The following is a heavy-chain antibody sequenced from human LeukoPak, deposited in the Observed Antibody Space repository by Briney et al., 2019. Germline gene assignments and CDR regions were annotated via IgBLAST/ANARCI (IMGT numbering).Heavy chain of an antibody. CDR2: INAGNGNT. CDR1: GYTFTSYA. D-gene: IGHD2-15*01. Sequence: ASVKVSCKASGYTFTSYAMHWVRQAPGQRLEWMGWINAGNGNTKYSQEFQGRVTITRDTSASTAYMELSSLRSEDMAVYYCARGGYCSGGSCYWDPFDYWGQGTLVTVSS. CDR3: ARGGYCSGGSCYWDPFDY. V-gene: IGHV1-3*03. J-gene: IGHJ4*02.